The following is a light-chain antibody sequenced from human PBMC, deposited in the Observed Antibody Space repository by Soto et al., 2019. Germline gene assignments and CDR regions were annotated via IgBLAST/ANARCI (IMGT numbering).Light chain of an antibody. V-gene: IGKV3D-15*01. CDR3: QQYNSWPLT. Sequence: EFVLTQSPGTLSLSPGERATLSCRASQSVSSSYLAWYQQKPGQAPRLVIYDIFTRATGVPTRISGSGSGTEFTLTISSLQSEDFAVYYCQQYNSWPLTFGGGTKVDIK. CDR1: QSVSSSY. J-gene: IGKJ4*01. CDR2: DIF.